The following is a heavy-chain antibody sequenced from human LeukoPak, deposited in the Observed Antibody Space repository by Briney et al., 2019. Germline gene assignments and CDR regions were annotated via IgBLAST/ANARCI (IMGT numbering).Heavy chain of an antibody. Sequence: GGSLRLSCEASGFTFSNYGMHWVRQVPGKGLEWVAVISSDASNKYSANSVKGRFTISRDNSKNTLYLQMNSLRAEDTAVYYCAKDLAFRGYWGQGTLVTVSS. V-gene: IGHV3-30*18. CDR3: AKDLAFRGY. J-gene: IGHJ4*02. CDR2: ISSDASNK. CDR1: GFTFSNYG.